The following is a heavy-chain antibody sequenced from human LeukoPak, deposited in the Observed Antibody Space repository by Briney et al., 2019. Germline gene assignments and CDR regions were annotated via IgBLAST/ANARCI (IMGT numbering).Heavy chain of an antibody. CDR3: ARGGYYWPQWWFDP. CDR2: IKQDGSEK. Sequence: GGSLRLSCVASGFISGSYWMTWVRRAPGKGLEWVANIKQDGSEKNYVDSVKGRFIISRENAKNSLYLQMNSLRAEDTAVYYCARGGYYWPQWWFDPWGRGTLVSVSS. V-gene: IGHV3-7*01. J-gene: IGHJ5*02. D-gene: IGHD1-1*01. CDR1: GFISGSYW.